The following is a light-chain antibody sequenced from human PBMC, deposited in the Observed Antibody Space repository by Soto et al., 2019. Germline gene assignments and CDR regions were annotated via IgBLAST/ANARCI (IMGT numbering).Light chain of an antibody. CDR1: SSDVGTYNY. CDR2: EVS. V-gene: IGLV2-14*01. J-gene: IGLJ2*01. Sequence: QSALTQPASVSGSPGQSITISCTGTSSDVGTYNYVSWYQHHPGKAPKLLIYEVSNRPSGVSNRFSGSKSGNTASLTISGLQAEDEADYYCSSYTSDSPLVFGGGTKVTVL. CDR3: SSYTSDSPLV.